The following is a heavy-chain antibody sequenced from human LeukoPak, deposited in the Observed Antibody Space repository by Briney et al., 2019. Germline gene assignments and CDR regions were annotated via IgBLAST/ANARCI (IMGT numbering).Heavy chain of an antibody. Sequence: GGSLRLSCAASGFTFSSYSMNWVRQAPGKGLEWVSSISSSSSYIYYADSVKGRFTISRDNAKNSLYLQMNSLRAEDTAVYYCARDREYYDSSGYYHFDYWGQGTLVTVSS. CDR3: ARDREYYDSSGYYHFDY. V-gene: IGHV3-21*01. CDR1: GFTFSSYS. D-gene: IGHD3-22*01. CDR2: ISSSSSYI. J-gene: IGHJ4*02.